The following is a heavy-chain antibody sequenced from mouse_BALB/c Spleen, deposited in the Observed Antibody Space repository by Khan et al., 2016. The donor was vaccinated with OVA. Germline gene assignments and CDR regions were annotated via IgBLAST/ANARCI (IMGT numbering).Heavy chain of an antibody. CDR1: GFSLTRHG. Sequence: VHLVESGPGLVAPSQSLSITCTVSGFSLTRHGIHWVRQPPGKGLEWLGIIWAGGSTNYNSALMSRLSITKDSSKSQVFLKMNSLQTDDTAIYYCARNREPDYFDYWGQGTTLTVSS. V-gene: IGHV2-9*02. CDR3: ARNREPDYFDY. J-gene: IGHJ2*01. CDR2: IWAGGST.